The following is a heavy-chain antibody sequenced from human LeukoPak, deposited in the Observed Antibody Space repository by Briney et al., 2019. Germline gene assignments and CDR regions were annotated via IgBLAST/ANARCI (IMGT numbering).Heavy chain of an antibody. CDR1: GGSFSGYY. CDR3: ARVWLAFDY. D-gene: IGHD5-18*01. J-gene: IGHJ4*02. CDR2: INHSGST. V-gene: IGHV4-34*01. Sequence: SETLSLTCAVYGGSFSGYYWSWIRRPPGKGLEWIGEINHSGSTNYNPSLKSRVTISVDTSKDQFSLKLSSVTAADTAVYYCARVWLAFDYWGQGTLVTVSS.